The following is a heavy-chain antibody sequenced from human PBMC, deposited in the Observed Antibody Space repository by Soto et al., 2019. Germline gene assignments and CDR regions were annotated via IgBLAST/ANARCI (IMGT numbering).Heavy chain of an antibody. D-gene: IGHD2-15*01. Sequence: ASVKVSCKASGYTFTSYYMHWVRQAPGQGLEWMGIINPSGGSTSYAQKFQGRVTMTRDTSTSTVYMELSSLRSEDTAVYYCARVYCSGGSCYWMEYRGQGTLVTVSS. J-gene: IGHJ4*02. CDR3: ARVYCSGGSCYWMEY. CDR1: GYTFTSYY. V-gene: IGHV1-46*01. CDR2: INPSGGST.